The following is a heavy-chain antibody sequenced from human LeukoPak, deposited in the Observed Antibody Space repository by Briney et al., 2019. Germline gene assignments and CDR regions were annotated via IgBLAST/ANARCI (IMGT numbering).Heavy chain of an antibody. D-gene: IGHD2-2*01. V-gene: IGHV4-59*12. CDR3: ARVAILPTAMGWFDP. CDR2: IYYSGST. J-gene: IGHJ5*02. CDR1: GGSISSYY. Sequence: PSETLSLTCTVSGGSISSYYWSWIRQPPGKGLEWIGYIYYSGSTNYNPSLKSRVTISVDTSKNQFSLKLSSVTAADTAVYYCARVAILPTAMGWFDPWGQGTLVTVSS.